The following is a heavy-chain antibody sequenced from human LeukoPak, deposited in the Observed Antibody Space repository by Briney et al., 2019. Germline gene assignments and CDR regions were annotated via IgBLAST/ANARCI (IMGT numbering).Heavy chain of an antibody. CDR3: ARVIRRFGEFSSDY. D-gene: IGHD3-10*01. CDR1: GFTFSNYS. J-gene: IGHJ4*02. CDR2: ISSRSSSM. V-gene: IGHV3-48*02. Sequence: GGSLRLSCVVSGFTFSNYSMNWVRQAPGKGLEWVSYISSRSSSMYYLDSVKGRFTISRDNAKNSLYLQMNSLRDENTAVYYCARVIRRFGEFSSDYWGQGTLVTVSS.